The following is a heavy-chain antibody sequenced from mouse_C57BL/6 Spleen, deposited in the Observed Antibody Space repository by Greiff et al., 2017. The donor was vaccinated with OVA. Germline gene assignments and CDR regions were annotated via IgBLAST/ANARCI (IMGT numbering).Heavy chain of an antibody. J-gene: IGHJ3*01. Sequence: QVQLQQPGAELVMPGASVKLSCKASGYTFTSYWMHWVKQRPGQGLEWIGEIDPSDSYTNYNQKFKGKSTLTVDKSSSTAYMQLSSLTSEDSAVYYCARHGRGYYYGSSYVYWGQGTLVTVSA. CDR2: IDPSDSYT. CDR1: GYTFTSYW. CDR3: ARHGRGYYYGSSYVY. D-gene: IGHD1-1*01. V-gene: IGHV1-69*01.